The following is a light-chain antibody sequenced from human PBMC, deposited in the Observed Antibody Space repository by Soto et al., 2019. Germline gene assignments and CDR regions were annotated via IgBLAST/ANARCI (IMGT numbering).Light chain of an antibody. J-gene: IGKJ1*01. V-gene: IGKV3-15*01. Sequence: EIVMTQSPVTLSVSPGERATLCCRASQSVRSNLAWYHQKPGQATRLIIYGAFTRANGIPTRFSGTGSGTDFALTISRLEPEDFAVYYCHQYNSWHPWTFGPGTKVDIK. CDR2: GAF. CDR3: HQYNSWHPWT. CDR1: QSVRSN.